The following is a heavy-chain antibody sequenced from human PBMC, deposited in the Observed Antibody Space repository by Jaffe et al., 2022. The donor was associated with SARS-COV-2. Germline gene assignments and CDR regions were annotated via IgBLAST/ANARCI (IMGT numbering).Heavy chain of an antibody. CDR1: GFTFSSYA. D-gene: IGHD6-6*01. CDR3: ITLFPYPQQLALQHC. V-gene: IGHV3-23*01. CDR2: ISGSGGST. Sequence: EVQLLESGGGLVQPGGSLRLSCAASGFTFSSYAMSWVRQAPGKGLEWVSAISGSGGSTYYADSVKGRFTISRDNSKNTLYLQMNSLRAEDTAVYYCITLFPYPQQLALQHCWGQGTLVTVSS. J-gene: IGHJ4*02.